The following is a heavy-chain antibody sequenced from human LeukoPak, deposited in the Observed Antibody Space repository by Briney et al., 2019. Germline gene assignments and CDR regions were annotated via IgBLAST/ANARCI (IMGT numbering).Heavy chain of an antibody. V-gene: IGHV3-23*01. Sequence: GRSLRLSCAASGFTFSSYVMHWVRQAPGKGLEWVSAISGSGGSTYYADSVKGRFTISRDNSKNTLYLQMNSLRAEDTAVYYCAKGVGATVDAFDIWGQGTMVTVSS. D-gene: IGHD1-26*01. CDR3: AKGVGATVDAFDI. CDR1: GFTFSSYV. J-gene: IGHJ3*02. CDR2: ISGSGGST.